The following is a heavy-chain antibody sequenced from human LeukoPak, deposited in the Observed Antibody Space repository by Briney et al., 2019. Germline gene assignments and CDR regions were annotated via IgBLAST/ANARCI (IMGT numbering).Heavy chain of an antibody. CDR1: GGTFSSYA. V-gene: IGHV1-69*13. CDR3: ARTLWFGELFGYYMDV. D-gene: IGHD3-10*01. J-gene: IGHJ6*03. Sequence: GASVKVSCKASGGTFSSYAISWVRQAPGQGLEWMGGIIPIFGTANYAQKFQGRVTITADESTSTAYMELSSLRSEDTAVYYCARTLWFGELFGYYMDVWGKGTTVTISS. CDR2: IIPIFGTA.